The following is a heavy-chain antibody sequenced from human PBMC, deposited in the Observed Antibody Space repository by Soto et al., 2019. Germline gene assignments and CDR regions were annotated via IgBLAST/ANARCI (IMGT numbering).Heavy chain of an antibody. D-gene: IGHD6-13*01. V-gene: IGHV3-48*02. CDR3: ARGRHSSSLLIDK. Sequence: SVRGRFTLSRDNAKNSLYLQMSSLRDEDSGVYFCARGRHSSSLLIDKWGQGTLVTVSS. J-gene: IGHJ4*02.